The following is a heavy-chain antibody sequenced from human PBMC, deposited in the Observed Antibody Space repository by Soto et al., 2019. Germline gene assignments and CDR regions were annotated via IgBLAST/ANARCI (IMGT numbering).Heavy chain of an antibody. Sequence: ASVKVSCKASGYTFTSYGISWVRQTPGQGLEWMGWISAYNGNTNYAQKLQGRVTMTTDTSTSTAYMELRSLRSDDTAVYYCARVLPRAVAAGGWFDPPGQGTRVTVSS. V-gene: IGHV1-18*01. CDR2: ISAYNGNT. J-gene: IGHJ5*02. CDR3: ARVLPRAVAAGGWFDP. D-gene: IGHD6-19*01. CDR1: GYTFTSYG.